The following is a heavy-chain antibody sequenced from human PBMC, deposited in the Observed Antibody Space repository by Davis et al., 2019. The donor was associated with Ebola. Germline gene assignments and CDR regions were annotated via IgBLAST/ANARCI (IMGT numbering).Heavy chain of an antibody. J-gene: IGHJ4*02. Sequence: SVKVSCKASGGPFTMYSFSWVRQAPGIGLEWVGGIIPDIGIGNYAQKFQGRVTITADKSTSMAYMELSSLTSEDTAVYFCARGLDSGSYLIGHWGQGTLVTVSS. V-gene: IGHV1-69*10. CDR1: GGPFTMYS. D-gene: IGHD1-26*01. CDR3: ARGLDSGSYLIGH. CDR2: IIPDIGIG.